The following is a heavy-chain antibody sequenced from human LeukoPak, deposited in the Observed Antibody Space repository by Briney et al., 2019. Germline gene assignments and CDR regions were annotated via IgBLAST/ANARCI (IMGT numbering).Heavy chain of an antibody. J-gene: IGHJ4*02. CDR3: AREENSSGWYLVGPNFDN. Sequence: ASVKVSCKASGYTFTSYGISWVRQAPGQGLEWMGWISAYNGNTNYAQKLQGRVTMTTDTSTSTAYMELRSLRSDDTAVYYCAREENSSGWYLVGPNFDNWGQGTLVTVSS. CDR1: GYTFTSYG. V-gene: IGHV1-18*01. D-gene: IGHD6-19*01. CDR2: ISAYNGNT.